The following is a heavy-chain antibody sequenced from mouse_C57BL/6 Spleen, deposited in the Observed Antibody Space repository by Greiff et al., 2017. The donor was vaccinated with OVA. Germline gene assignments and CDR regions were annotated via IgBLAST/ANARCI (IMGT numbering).Heavy chain of an antibody. CDR3: ARVGGNLYAMDY. CDR1: GYTFTSYW. D-gene: IGHD2-1*01. J-gene: IGHJ4*01. Sequence: QLQQPGAELVKPGASVKLSCKASGYTFTSYWMQWVKQRPGQGLEWIGEIDPSDSYTNYNQKFKGKATLTVDTSSSTAYMQLSSLTSEDSAVYYCARVGGNLYAMDYWGQGTSVTVSS. V-gene: IGHV1-50*01. CDR2: IDPSDSYT.